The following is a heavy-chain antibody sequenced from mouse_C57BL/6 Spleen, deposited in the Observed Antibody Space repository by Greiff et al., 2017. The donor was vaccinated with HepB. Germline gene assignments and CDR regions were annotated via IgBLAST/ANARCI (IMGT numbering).Heavy chain of an antibody. D-gene: IGHD1-1*01. Sequence: EVQLQQSVAELVRPGASVKLSCTASGFNIKNTYMHRVKQRPEQGLEWIGRIDPANGNTKYAPKFQGKATITADTSSNTAYLQLSSLTSEDTAIYYCASHYYGSSWFAYWGQGTLVTVSA. CDR1: GFNIKNTY. CDR2: IDPANGNT. CDR3: ASHYYGSSWFAY. V-gene: IGHV14-3*01. J-gene: IGHJ3*01.